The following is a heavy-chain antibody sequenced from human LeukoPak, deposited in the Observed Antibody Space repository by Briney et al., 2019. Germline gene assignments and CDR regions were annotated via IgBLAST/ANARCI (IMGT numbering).Heavy chain of an antibody. CDR3: ARPSITMVRGVISAFDI. Sequence: SQTLSLTCTVSGGSISSGDYYWSWIRQPPGKGLEWIGYIYYSGSTYYNPSLKSRVTISVDTSKNQFSLKLSSVTAADTAVCYCARPSITMVRGVISAFDIWGQGTMVTVSS. CDR1: GGSISSGDYY. V-gene: IGHV4-30-4*08. CDR2: IYYSGST. J-gene: IGHJ3*02. D-gene: IGHD3-10*01.